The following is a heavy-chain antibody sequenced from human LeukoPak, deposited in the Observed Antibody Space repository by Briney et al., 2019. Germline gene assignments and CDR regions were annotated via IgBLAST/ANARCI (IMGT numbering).Heavy chain of an antibody. CDR1: GGTFSSYA. CDR2: IIPIFGTA. J-gene: IGHJ4*02. V-gene: IGHV1-69*05. D-gene: IGHD2-15*01. Sequence: SVKVSCRASGGTFSSYAISWVRQAPGQGLEWMGRIIPIFGTANYAQKFQGRVTITTDESTSTAYMELSSLRSEDTAVYYCARDKTYCSGGSCYRVDFDYWGQGTLVTVSS. CDR3: ARDKTYCSGGSCYRVDFDY.